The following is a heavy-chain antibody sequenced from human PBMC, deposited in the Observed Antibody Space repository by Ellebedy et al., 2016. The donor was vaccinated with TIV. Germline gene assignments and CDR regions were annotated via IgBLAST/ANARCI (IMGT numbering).Heavy chain of an antibody. D-gene: IGHD2-15*01. CDR3: AKNLVAARGPFDY. V-gene: IGHV3-23*01. CDR1: GFTLSNNA. J-gene: IGHJ4*02. CDR2: IGSDEHT. Sequence: GGSLRLSCAASGFTLSNNAMSWVRQAPGKGLEWVSGIGSDEHTHYADSVKGRFIISRDNSKNTLYLQMTSLRAEDTAIYYCAKNLVAARGPFDYWGQGTLVTVSS.